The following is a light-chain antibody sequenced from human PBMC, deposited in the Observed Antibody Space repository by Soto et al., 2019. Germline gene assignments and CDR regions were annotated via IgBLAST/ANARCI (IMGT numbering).Light chain of an antibody. V-gene: IGKV3-20*01. CDR2: GAS. CDR3: QQYGSSSYT. CDR1: QSVSSTY. Sequence: EIVLTQSPGTLSLSPGERATLSCRASQSVSSTYLAWYQQNPGQAPRLLIYGASSRATGIPDRLSGSGYGTDFTLTISRLEPEDFAVYFCQQYGSSSYTFGQGTKLEIK. J-gene: IGKJ2*01.